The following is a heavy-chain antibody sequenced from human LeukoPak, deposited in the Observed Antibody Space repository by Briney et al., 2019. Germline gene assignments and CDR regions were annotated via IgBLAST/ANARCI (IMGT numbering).Heavy chain of an antibody. J-gene: IGHJ4*02. D-gene: IGHD1-26*01. CDR3: ARPQYPFIVGAVFDY. Sequence: PGGSLRLSCAASGFTVSSNYMSWVRQAPGKGLEWVSSISSSSSYIYYADSVKGRFTISRDNAKNSLYLQMNSLRAEDTAVYYCARPQYPFIVGAVFDYWGQGTLVTVSS. CDR1: GFTVSSNY. V-gene: IGHV3-21*01. CDR2: ISSSSSYI.